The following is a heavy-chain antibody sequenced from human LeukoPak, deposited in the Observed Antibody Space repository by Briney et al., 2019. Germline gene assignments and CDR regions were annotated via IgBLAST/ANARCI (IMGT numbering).Heavy chain of an antibody. V-gene: IGHV3-66*01. D-gene: IGHD6-13*01. CDR1: GFTVSVNY. Sequence: TGGSLRLSCAASGFTVSVNYMRWVRQAPGKGLEWVSVFYSGGSTRYADSVKGRFTISRDNSKNTLYLQLNSLRAEDTAVYFCASISWSSEDFHYSGQGTLVTVSS. J-gene: IGHJ1*01. CDR2: FYSGGST. CDR3: ASISWSSEDFHY.